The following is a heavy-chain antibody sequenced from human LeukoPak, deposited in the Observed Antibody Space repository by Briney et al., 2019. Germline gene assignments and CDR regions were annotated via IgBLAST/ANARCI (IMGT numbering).Heavy chain of an antibody. CDR2: ISRGGNTK. J-gene: IGHJ4*02. Sequence: GGSLRLSCAASGFTFSSYSMNWVRQAPGKGLEWVSYISRGGNTKYYSDSVKGRFTVSRDNAKNSLYLQMNSLRAEDTAVYYCASNTGYSYGYFDYWGQGTLVTVSS. CDR3: ASNTGYSYGYFDY. D-gene: IGHD5-18*01. CDR1: GFTFSSYS. V-gene: IGHV3-48*04.